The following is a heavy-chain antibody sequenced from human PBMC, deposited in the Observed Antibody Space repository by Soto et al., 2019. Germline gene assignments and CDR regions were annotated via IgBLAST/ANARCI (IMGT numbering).Heavy chain of an antibody. CDR3: ARESAIAAHFDY. D-gene: IGHD2-15*01. J-gene: IGHJ4*02. CDR1: GGSVSSGSYY. CDR2: IYYSGST. Sequence: SETLSLTCTVSGGSVSSGSYYWSWIRQPPGKGLECIGYIYYSGSTNYNHSLKSLVTISVVTSKNQFSLKLSSVTAADMVVYYCARESAIAAHFDYWGQGTLVTVSS. V-gene: IGHV4-61*01.